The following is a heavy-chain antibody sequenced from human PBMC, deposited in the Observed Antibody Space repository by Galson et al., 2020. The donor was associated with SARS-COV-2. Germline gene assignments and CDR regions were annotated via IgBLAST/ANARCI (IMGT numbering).Heavy chain of an antibody. D-gene: IGHD5-18*01. Sequence: GGSLSLSCAASGFTFSSYSMNWVRQAPGKGLEWVSSISSSSSYIYYADSVKGRFTISRDNAKNSLYLQMNSLRAEDTAVYYCARDTAMVSTILFDYWGQGTVVTVSS. CDR3: ARDTAMVSTILFDY. CDR2: ISSSSSYI. V-gene: IGHV3-21*01. CDR1: GFTFSSYS. J-gene: IGHJ4*02.